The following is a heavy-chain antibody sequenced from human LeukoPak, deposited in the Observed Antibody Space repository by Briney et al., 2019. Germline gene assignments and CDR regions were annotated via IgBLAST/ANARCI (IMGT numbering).Heavy chain of an antibody. CDR1: GFTFSDFY. D-gene: IGHD3-16*01. CDR3: ARSLWPEDY. Sequence: PGGSLRLSCAASGFTFSDFYISWVRESPGKGLEWVASINQDGTGKYYVASVKGRFTISRDNAKKSVWLQMTSLRADDTAVYYCARSLWPEDYWGQGTLVPVSS. V-gene: IGHV3-7*01. CDR2: INQDGTGK. J-gene: IGHJ4*02.